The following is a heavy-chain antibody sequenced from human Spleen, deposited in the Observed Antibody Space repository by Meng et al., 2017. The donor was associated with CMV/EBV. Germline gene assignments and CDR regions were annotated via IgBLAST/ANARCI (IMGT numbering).Heavy chain of an antibody. Sequence: GGSLRLSCAASGFTFSSYSMNWVRKAPGKGLEWVSYISSSSSTIYYADSVRGRFTISRDNSKNTLHLQMNSLRVEDTALYYCVRGGGSSWGQGTLVTVSS. CDR1: GFTFSSYS. CDR2: ISSSSSTI. J-gene: IGHJ4*02. CDR3: VRGGGSS. V-gene: IGHV3-48*01.